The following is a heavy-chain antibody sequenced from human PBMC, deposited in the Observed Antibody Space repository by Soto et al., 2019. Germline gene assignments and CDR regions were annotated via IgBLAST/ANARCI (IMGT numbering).Heavy chain of an antibody. J-gene: IGHJ6*02. CDR2: INHSGST. Sequence: SETMTLTCADKGGTCSGYYWSWIRQPPGKGLERIGEINHSGSTTYNPSLKSRVTISVDTSKNQFSLKLSSVTAADTAVYYCARSWNLGFYYYSGMDVWGQGTTVTVSS. CDR3: ARSWNLGFYYYSGMDV. V-gene: IGHV4-34*01. CDR1: GGTCSGYY. D-gene: IGHD1-7*01.